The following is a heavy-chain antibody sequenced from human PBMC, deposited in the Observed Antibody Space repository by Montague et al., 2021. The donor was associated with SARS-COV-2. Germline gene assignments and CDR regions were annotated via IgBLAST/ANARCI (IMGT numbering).Heavy chain of an antibody. Sequence: SETLSLTCTVSGDSVSHDFWTWIRQPPGKGLEWIGYVYYSRSSSYNPSLRGRVSIAVDTSKNQFSLRLSTVTAADTAIYYCVRDPAPSGSGTFYDYWGQGTLVAVS. D-gene: IGHD1-26*01. CDR1: GDSVSHDF. CDR2: VYYSRSS. V-gene: IGHV4-59*02. J-gene: IGHJ4*02. CDR3: VRDPAPSGSGTFYDY.